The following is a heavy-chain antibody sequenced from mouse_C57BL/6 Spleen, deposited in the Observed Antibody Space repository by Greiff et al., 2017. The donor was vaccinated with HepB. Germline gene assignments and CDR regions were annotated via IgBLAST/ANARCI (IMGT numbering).Heavy chain of an antibody. CDR3: TRSSTMAY. V-gene: IGHV1-5*01. CDR2: IYPGNSDT. J-gene: IGHJ4*01. CDR1: GYTFTSYW. Sequence: EVQRVESGTVLARPGASVKMSCKTSGYTFTSYWMHWVKQRPGQGLEWIGAIYPGNSDTSYNQKFTGKAKLTAVTSASTAYMELSSLTNEDSAVYYCTRSSTMAYWGQGTSVTVSS.